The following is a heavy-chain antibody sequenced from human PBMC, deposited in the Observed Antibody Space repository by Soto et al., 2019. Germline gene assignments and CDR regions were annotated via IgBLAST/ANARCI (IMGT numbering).Heavy chain of an antibody. CDR2: INPSGGST. CDR1: GYTFTSYY. J-gene: IGHJ6*02. Sequence: GASVKVSCKASGYTFTSYYMHWVRQAPGQGLEWMGIINPSGGSTSYAQKFQGRVTMTRDTSTSTVYMELSSLRSEDTAVYYCARDQASVVVPAAIYYYYDGMDVWGQGTTVTVSS. CDR3: ARDQASVVVPAAIYYYYDGMDV. D-gene: IGHD2-2*02. V-gene: IGHV1-46*01.